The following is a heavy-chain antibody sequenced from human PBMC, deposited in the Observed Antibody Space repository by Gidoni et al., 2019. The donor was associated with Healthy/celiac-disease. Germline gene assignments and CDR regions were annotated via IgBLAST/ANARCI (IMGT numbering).Heavy chain of an antibody. CDR1: GGSISSGGYY. Sequence: QVQLQESGPGLVKPSQTLSLTCTVSGGSISSGGYYWSWIRQHPGKGLEWIGYIYYSGSTYYNPSLKSRVTISVDTSKNQFSLKLSSVTAADTAVYYCASPSRGYCSGGSCWLWFDYWGQGTLVTVSS. CDR2: IYYSGST. CDR3: ASPSRGYCSGGSCWLWFDY. V-gene: IGHV4-31*03. D-gene: IGHD2-15*01. J-gene: IGHJ4*02.